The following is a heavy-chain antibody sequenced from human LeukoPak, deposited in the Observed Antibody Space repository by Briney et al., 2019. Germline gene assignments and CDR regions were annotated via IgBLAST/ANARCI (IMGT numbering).Heavy chain of an antibody. CDR3: TRRYYDFWSGYS. CDR1: GFIFSSYG. CDR2: IRFDGSNK. D-gene: IGHD3-3*01. V-gene: IGHV3-30*02. J-gene: IGHJ5*02. Sequence: QPGGSLRLSCAASGFIFSSYGMHWVRQAPGKGLEWVAFIRFDGSNKYYADSVKGRFTISRDNSKNTLYLQMNSLKTEDTAVYYCTRRYYDFWSGYSWGQGTLVTVSS.